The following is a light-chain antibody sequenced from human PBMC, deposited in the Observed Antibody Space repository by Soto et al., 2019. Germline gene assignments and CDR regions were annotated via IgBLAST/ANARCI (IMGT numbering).Light chain of an antibody. CDR1: SSDVGGYNY. CDR2: EVS. CDR3: SSYAGSNNFV. V-gene: IGLV2-8*01. J-gene: IGLJ1*01. Sequence: QSVLTQPPSASGSPGQSVTISCTGTSSDVGGYNYVSWYQQHPGKAPKLMIYEVSERPSGVPDRFSGSKSSNTASLTVSGLQAEDEDDYYCSSYAGSNNFVFGTGSKVTV.